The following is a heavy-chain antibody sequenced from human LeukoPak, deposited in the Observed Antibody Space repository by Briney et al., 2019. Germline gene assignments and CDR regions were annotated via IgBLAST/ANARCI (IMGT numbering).Heavy chain of an antibody. Sequence: GESLKISCKASGYSFTSYWIGCVRQMPGKGLEWMGIIDPSDSDTRYTPSFQGQVTISADKSLTTAYLQWNSLKASDSAMYYCARQTAMGRSGDHWGQGTLVTVSS. CDR3: ARQTAMGRSGDH. CDR1: GYSFTSYW. V-gene: IGHV5-51*01. D-gene: IGHD7-27*01. J-gene: IGHJ4*02. CDR2: IDPSDSDT.